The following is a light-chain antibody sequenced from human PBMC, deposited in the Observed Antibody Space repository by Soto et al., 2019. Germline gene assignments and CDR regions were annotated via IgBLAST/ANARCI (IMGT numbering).Light chain of an antibody. CDR1: ESISRN. V-gene: IGKV1-39*01. J-gene: IGKJ3*01. Sequence: DIQMTQSPSSLSASVGDRVTIPCRASESISRNLNWYQQKAGKAPKLLIYAASTLQSGVPSRFSRSGSGTDFTLTISSLQPEDFATYYCQQSYTMPFTFGPGTKVDI. CDR3: QQSYTMPFT. CDR2: AAS.